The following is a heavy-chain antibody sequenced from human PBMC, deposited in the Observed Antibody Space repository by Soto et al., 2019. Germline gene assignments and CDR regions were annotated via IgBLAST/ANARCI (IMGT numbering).Heavy chain of an antibody. Sequence: ASVKVSCKASGFTFTSSAVQWVRQARGQRLEWIGWIVVGSGNTNYAQKFQERVTITRDMSTSTAYMELSSLRSEDTAVYYCAAAQGWYDAFDIWGQGTMVTVSS. CDR1: GFTFTSSA. J-gene: IGHJ3*02. D-gene: IGHD6-19*01. CDR2: IVVGSGNT. CDR3: AAAQGWYDAFDI. V-gene: IGHV1-58*01.